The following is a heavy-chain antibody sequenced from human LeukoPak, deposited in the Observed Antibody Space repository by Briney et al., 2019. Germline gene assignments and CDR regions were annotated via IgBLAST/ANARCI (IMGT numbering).Heavy chain of an antibody. CDR3: ARVSSGSYFGYYYYYLDV. CDR2: INSDGSST. V-gene: IGHV3-74*01. Sequence: GGSLRLSCAASGFTFSNYWMHWVRQAPGKGLVWVSRINSDGSSTSYADSVKGRFTISRDNAKNTLYLQMNSLRAEDTAVYYCARVSSGSYFGYYYYYLDVWGKGTTVTVSS. CDR1: GFTFSNYW. J-gene: IGHJ6*03. D-gene: IGHD1-26*01.